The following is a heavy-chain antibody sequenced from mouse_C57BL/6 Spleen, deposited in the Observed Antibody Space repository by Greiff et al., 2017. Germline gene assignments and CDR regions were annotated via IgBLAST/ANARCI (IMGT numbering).Heavy chain of an antibody. V-gene: IGHV1-82*01. CDR3: ARSGVLDFDN. J-gene: IGHJ2*01. CDR1: GYAFSSSW. D-gene: IGHD3-2*02. CDR2: IYPGDGDT. Sequence: QVQLQQSGPELVKPGASVKISCKASGYAFSSSWMNWVKQRPGKGLEWIGRIYPGDGDTNYNGKFKGKATLTADKSSSTAYMQLSSLTSEGSAVYFCARSGVLDFDNRGQGTTLTVSS.